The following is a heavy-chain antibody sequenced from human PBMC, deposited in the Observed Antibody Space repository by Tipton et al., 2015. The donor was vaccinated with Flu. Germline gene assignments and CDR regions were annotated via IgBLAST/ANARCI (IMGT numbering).Heavy chain of an antibody. V-gene: IGHV4-59*04. CDR2: IYYSGST. J-gene: IGHJ4*02. CDR1: GGSISSYY. Sequence: TLSLTCTVSGGSISSYYWSWIRQPPGKGLEWIGYIYYSGSTYYNPSLKSRVTMSVDTSKNQFSLKLSSVTAADTAVYYCARAIRAAYYFDYWGQGTLVTVSS. CDR3: ARAIRAAYYFDY. D-gene: IGHD6-25*01.